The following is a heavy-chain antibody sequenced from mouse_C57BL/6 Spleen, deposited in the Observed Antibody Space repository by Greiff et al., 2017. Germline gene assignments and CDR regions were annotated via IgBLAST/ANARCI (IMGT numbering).Heavy chain of an antibody. V-gene: IGHV1-82*01. J-gene: IGHJ2*01. CDR2: IYPGDGDT. CDR1: GYAFSSSW. D-gene: IGHD1-1*01. Sequence: VQGVESGPELVKPGASVKISCKASGYAFSSSWMNWVKQRPGKGLEWIGRIYPGDGDTNYNGKFKGKATLTADKSSSTAYMQLSSLTSEDSAVYFCAREGLLLLRDWGQGTTLTVSS. CDR3: AREGLLLLRD.